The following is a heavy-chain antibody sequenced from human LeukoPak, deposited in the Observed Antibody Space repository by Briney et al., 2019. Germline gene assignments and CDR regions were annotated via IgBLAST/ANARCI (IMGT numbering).Heavy chain of an antibody. Sequence: ASVKVSCKASGFTFTSSVVQWVRQARGQRLEWIGWIVVGSGNTNYAQKFQERVTITRDMSTSTAYMELSSLRFEDTAVYYCAADRAGSYLRFVYRGQGTPVTVSS. CDR1: GFTFTSSV. J-gene: IGHJ4*02. CDR3: AADRAGSYLRFVY. CDR2: IVVGSGNT. V-gene: IGHV1-58*01. D-gene: IGHD3-10*01.